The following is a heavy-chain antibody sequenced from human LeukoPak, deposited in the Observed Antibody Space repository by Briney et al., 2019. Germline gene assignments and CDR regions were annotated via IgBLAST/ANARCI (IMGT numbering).Heavy chain of an antibody. D-gene: IGHD3-22*01. J-gene: IGHJ6*02. CDR1: GFTVSSNY. CDR2: VYSDGTT. V-gene: IGHV3-66*01. Sequence: GGSLRLSCAASGFTVSSNYMCWVRQAPGKGLEWVSIVYSDGTTSYADSVKGRFTISRDNSKNTLYLQMNSLRAEDTAVYYCARSTMDSSGYYYYYYGMDVWGQGTTVTVSS. CDR3: ARSTMDSSGYYYYYYGMDV.